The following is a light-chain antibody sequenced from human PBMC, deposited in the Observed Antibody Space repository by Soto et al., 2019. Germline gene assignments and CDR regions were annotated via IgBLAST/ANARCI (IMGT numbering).Light chain of an antibody. CDR2: GAS. Sequence: EIVLTQSPGTLSLSPGERATLSCRASQSFSSSYLAWYQQKPGQAPRLLIYGASSRATGIPDRFSGSGSGTDFTLTNSRLEPEDFAVYYCQQYCSSPFTFGPGTKVDIK. J-gene: IGKJ3*01. CDR1: QSFSSSY. CDR3: QQYCSSPFT. V-gene: IGKV3-20*01.